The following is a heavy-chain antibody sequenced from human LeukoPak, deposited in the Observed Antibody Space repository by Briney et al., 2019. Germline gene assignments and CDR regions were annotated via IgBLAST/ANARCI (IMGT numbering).Heavy chain of an antibody. V-gene: IGHV1-2*02. D-gene: IGHD2-8*02. CDR3: ARGSAVSCTGTSCHAPLDY. CDR1: GYTFTDYY. J-gene: IGHJ4*02. Sequence: ASVKVSCKASGYTFTDYYIIWMRQAPGRGLEYMRWMNPKSGATRNGQTFQGRINMTRDTSVSTACMDLGTLSSADAAIYFCARGSAVSCTGTSCHAPLDYWGQGTLVTVSS. CDR2: MNPKSGAT.